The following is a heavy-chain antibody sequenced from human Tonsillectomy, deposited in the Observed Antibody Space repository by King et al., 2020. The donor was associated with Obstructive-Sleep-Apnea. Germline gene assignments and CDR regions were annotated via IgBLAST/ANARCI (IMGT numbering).Heavy chain of an antibody. Sequence: QLVQSGAAVKRPGASVKVSCKASGFVFIDYDLDWVRQAPGQGLEWMGWMNPETGDTGYAQKFQGRVSMTRNIATNMAFLEVCSRRSEDTAVYYCTRGPGYRSSWRGTTFDLWGQGSLVIVSA. CDR2: MNPETGDT. V-gene: IGHV1-8*01. CDR1: GFVFIDYD. CDR3: TRGPGYRSSWRGTTFDL. D-gene: IGHD6-13*01. J-gene: IGHJ4*02.